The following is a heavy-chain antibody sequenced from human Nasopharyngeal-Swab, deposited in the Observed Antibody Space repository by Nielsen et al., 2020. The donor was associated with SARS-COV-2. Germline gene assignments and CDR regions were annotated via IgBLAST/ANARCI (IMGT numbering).Heavy chain of an antibody. J-gene: IGHJ5*02. V-gene: IGHV1-3*01. CDR3: AREPRPGIAVAGKGNWFDP. Sequence: ASVKVSCKASGYTFTSYVMHWVRQAPGQRLEWMGWINAGNGNTKYSQKFQGRVTITRDTSASTAYMELSSLRSEDTAVYYCAREPRPGIAVAGKGNWFDPWGQGTLVTVSS. CDR2: INAGNGNT. CDR1: GYTFTSYV. D-gene: IGHD6-19*01.